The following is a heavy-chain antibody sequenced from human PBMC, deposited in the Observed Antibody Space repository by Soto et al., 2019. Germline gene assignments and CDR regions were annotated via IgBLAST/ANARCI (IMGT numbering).Heavy chain of an antibody. CDR3: ARLAARPPYYYYMDV. CDR2: INHSGST. Sequence: SETLSLTCAVYGGSFSGYYWSWIRQPPGKGLEWIGEINHSGSTNYNPSLKSRVTISVDTSKNQFSLKLSSVTAADTAVYYCARLAARPPYYYYMDVWGKGTTVTVSS. CDR1: GGSFSGYY. D-gene: IGHD6-6*01. J-gene: IGHJ6*03. V-gene: IGHV4-34*01.